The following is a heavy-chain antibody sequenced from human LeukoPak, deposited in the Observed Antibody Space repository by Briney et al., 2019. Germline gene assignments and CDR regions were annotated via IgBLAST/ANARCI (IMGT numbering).Heavy chain of an antibody. V-gene: IGHV3-21*01. D-gene: IGHD6-19*01. CDR3: ARGESSGWDFDY. CDR2: ISSSSSYI. Sequence: GGSLRLSGAASGFTFSSYSMNWVRQAPGKGLEWVSSISSSSSYIYYADSVKGRFTISRDNAKNSLYLQMNSLRAEDTAVYYCARGESSGWDFDYWGQGTLVTVSS. J-gene: IGHJ4*02. CDR1: GFTFSSYS.